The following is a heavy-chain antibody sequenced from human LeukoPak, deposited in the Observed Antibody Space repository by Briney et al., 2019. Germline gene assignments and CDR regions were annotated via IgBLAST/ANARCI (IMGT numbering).Heavy chain of an antibody. D-gene: IGHD6-19*01. Sequence: ASVKVSCKASGYTFTSYGMNWVRQAPGQGLEWMGWINTNTGNPTYAQGFTGRFVFSLDTSVSTAYLQISSLKAEDTAVYYCARDAPSIAVASYYFDYWGQGTLVTVSS. CDR3: ARDAPSIAVASYYFDY. V-gene: IGHV7-4-1*02. J-gene: IGHJ4*02. CDR2: INTNTGNP. CDR1: GYTFTSYG.